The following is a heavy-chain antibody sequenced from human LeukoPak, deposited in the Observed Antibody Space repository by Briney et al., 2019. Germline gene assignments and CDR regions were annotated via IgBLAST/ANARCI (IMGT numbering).Heavy chain of an antibody. V-gene: IGHV4-30-2*05. CDR3: ARADHPISNNYYSYYMDV. Sequence: GNPYYNPSLKSRVTISVNREKKQFSMKLSAVTAADAAVYYCARADHPISNNYYSYYMDVWGKGTTVTVPS. J-gene: IGHJ6*03. D-gene: IGHD1-14*01. CDR2: GNP.